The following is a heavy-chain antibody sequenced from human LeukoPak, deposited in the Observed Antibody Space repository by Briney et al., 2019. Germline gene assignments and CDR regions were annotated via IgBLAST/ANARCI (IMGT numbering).Heavy chain of an antibody. D-gene: IGHD3-22*01. CDR1: GGSIRSGSYY. CDR2: IYTSGST. J-gene: IGHJ5*02. Sequence: SETLSLTCTVSGGSIRSGSYYWSWIRQPAGKVLEWIGRIYTSGSTNYYPSLKSRVTISVDTSKNLFSLKLSSVTATDTAVYYCARGDYYDSSGYYRNWFDPWGQGTLVTVSS. V-gene: IGHV4-61*02. CDR3: ARGDYYDSSGYYRNWFDP.